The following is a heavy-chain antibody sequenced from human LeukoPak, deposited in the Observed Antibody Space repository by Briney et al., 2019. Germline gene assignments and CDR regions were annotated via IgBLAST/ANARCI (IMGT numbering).Heavy chain of an antibody. J-gene: IGHJ6*03. V-gene: IGHV4-38-2*02. CDR3: ARGSYDFWSGPQSYYYYYMDV. Sequence: SETLSLTCTVSGYSISSGYYWGWIRQPPGKGLEWIGSIYHSGSTYYNPSLKSQVTISVDTSKNQFSLKLSSVTAADTAVYYCARGSYDFWSGPQSYYYYYMDVWGKGTTVTVSS. CDR2: IYHSGST. CDR1: GYSISSGYY. D-gene: IGHD3-3*01.